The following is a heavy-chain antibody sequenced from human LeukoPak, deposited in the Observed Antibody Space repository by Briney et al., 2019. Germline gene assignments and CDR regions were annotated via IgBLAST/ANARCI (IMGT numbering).Heavy chain of an antibody. V-gene: IGHV4-34*01. CDR2: INHSGST. CDR1: GGSFSGYY. D-gene: IGHD3-10*01. Sequence: SETLSLTCAVYGGSFSGYYWSWIRQPPGKGLEWIGEINHSGSTNYNPSLKSRVTISVDTSKNQFSLKLSSVTAADTAVYYCARLGINYYGSGSYKGFDYWGQGTLVTVSS. J-gene: IGHJ4*02. CDR3: ARLGINYYGSGSYKGFDY.